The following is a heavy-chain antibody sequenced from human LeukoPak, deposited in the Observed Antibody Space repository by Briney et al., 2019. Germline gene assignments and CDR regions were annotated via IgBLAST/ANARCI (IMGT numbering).Heavy chain of an antibody. J-gene: IGHJ3*02. CDR3: ARPARGSSSWYLGAFDI. CDR1: GFTFSSYA. CDR2: ISYDGSNK. V-gene: IGHV3-30*04. Sequence: GGSLRLSCAASGFTFSSYAMHWVRQAPGKGLEWVAVISYDGSNKYYTDSVKGRFTISRDNSKNTLYLQMNSLRAEDTAVYYCARPARGSSSWYLGAFDIWGQGTMVTVSS. D-gene: IGHD6-13*01.